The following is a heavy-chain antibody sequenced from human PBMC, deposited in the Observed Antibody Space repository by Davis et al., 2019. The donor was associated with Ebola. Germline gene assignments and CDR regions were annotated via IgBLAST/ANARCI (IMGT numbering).Heavy chain of an antibody. J-gene: IGHJ4*02. CDR3: ARRRLSFEAIDY. Sequence: MPSETLSLTCTVYGESFSGYYWNWIRQPPGKGLEWIGSIYYRGTTYYTPSLKSRVTISVDTSKNQFSLKLSSVSAADTAVYYCARRRLSFEAIDYWGQGTLVTVSS. D-gene: IGHD1-26*01. CDR2: IYYRGTT. V-gene: IGHV4-39*01. CDR1: GESFSGYY.